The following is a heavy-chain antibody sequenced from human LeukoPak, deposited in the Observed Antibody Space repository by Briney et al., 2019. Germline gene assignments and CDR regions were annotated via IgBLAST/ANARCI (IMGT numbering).Heavy chain of an antibody. CDR3: ARLRWYDSDSRDAFDI. V-gene: IGHV4-30-2*01. CDR1: GGSISSGGYY. CDR2: IYHSGST. D-gene: IGHD3-22*01. J-gene: IGHJ3*02. Sequence: PSQTLSLTCTVSGGSISSGGYYWSWVRQPPGKGLEWIGYIYHSGSTYYNPSLKSRVTISVDRSKNQFSLKLSSVTAADTAVYYCARLRWYDSDSRDAFDIWGQGTMVTVSS.